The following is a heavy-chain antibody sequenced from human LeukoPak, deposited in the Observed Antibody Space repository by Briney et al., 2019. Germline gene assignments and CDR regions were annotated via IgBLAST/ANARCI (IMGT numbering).Heavy chain of an antibody. CDR1: GFTFSSDW. CDR3: ARGVRGSYGIDL. V-gene: IGHV3-74*01. J-gene: IGHJ5*02. CDR2: INPAGSST. Sequence: GGSLRLSCAASGFTFSSDWMHWVRQAPGQGLVWVSRINPAGSSTNYADSVKGRFTISRDNAMNTLYLHLNSLRAEDTAVYYCARGVRGSYGIDLWGQGTLVTVSS. D-gene: IGHD1-26*01.